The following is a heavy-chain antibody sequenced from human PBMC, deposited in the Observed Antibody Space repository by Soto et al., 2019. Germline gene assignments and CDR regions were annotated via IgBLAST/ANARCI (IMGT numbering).Heavy chain of an antibody. CDR3: ATAEVDF. CDR1: GYTFGSNL. CDR2: MNSDGSEI. J-gene: IGHJ4*02. V-gene: IGHV3-74*01. Sequence: TGGSLRLSCAASGYTFGSNLMHWVRQAPGKGLDWVTRMNSDGSEIDYANSVKGRFTVSRDNAKNTLYLQMNSLRAEDTAVYYCATAEVDFWGPGTLVTVSS.